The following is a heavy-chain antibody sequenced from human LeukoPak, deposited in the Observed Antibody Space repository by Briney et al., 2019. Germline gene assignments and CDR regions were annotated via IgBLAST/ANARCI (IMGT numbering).Heavy chain of an antibody. CDR1: GFTFSSYW. J-gene: IGHJ6*03. CDR3: ARDPLGVVITNYYYYMDV. CDR2: IKQDGSEK. Sequence: GGSLRLSCAASGFTFSSYWMSWVRQAPGKGPEWVANIKQDGSEKYYVDSVKGRFTISRDNAKNSLYLQMNSLRAEDTAVYYCARDPLGVVITNYYYYMDVWGKGTTVTVSS. D-gene: IGHD2-21*01. V-gene: IGHV3-7*01.